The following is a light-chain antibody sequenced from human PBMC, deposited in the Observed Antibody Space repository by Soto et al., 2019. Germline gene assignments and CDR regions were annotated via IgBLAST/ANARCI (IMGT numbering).Light chain of an antibody. Sequence: QSVLTQPASVSGSPGQSITISCTGTNNDVGAYPYVSWYQQHPGTAPKLIIYEVTNRPSGISDRFSGSKSGNTASLTISGLQAVDESDYYCSSFATSGTAVIFGGGAKLTVL. J-gene: IGLJ2*01. CDR2: EVT. CDR1: NNDVGAYPY. CDR3: SSFATSGTAVI. V-gene: IGLV2-14*01.